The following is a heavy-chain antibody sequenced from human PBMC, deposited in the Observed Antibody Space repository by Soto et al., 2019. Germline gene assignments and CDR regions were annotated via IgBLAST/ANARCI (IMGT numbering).Heavy chain of an antibody. D-gene: IGHD3-22*01. Sequence: QITLKESGPTLVKPTQTLTLTCTFSGFSLSTSGVGVGWIRQPPGKALEWLTLIWWDDNKRYNPSLNSRLTITXXXSXXXVXXXXXXXDPVXXXTXYCAHTSSGNYYWFDSWGQGTLVTVSS. CDR2: IWWDDNK. J-gene: IGHJ5*01. CDR1: GFSLSTSGVG. CDR3: AHTSSGNYYWFDS. V-gene: IGHV2-5*02.